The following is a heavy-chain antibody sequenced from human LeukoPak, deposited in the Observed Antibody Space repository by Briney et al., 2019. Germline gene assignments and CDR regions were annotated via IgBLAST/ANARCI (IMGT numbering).Heavy chain of an antibody. Sequence: ASVKVSCKASGYTFTKSTIHWVRQAPGQRLQWMGWLIAGNGNPRYSQNFQGRVTFTRDTSATTAYMELSSLKFEDTAVYYCARDSGTEEGWFDPWGQETLVTVSS. V-gene: IGHV1-3*01. CDR3: ARDSGTEEGWFDP. J-gene: IGHJ5*02. CDR1: GYTFTKST. CDR2: LIAGNGNP.